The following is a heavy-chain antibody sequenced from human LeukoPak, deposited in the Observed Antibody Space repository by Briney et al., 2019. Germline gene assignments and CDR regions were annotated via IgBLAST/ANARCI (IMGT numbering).Heavy chain of an antibody. Sequence: PSQTLSLTCTVSGGSISSGSYYWSWIRQLAGKGLEWIGRIYTSGSTNYNPSLKSRVTISVDTSKNQFSLKLSSVTAADTAVYYCARGDGYSSDAGAFDIWGQGTMVTVSS. CDR1: GGSISSGSYY. J-gene: IGHJ3*02. CDR2: IYTSGST. CDR3: ARGDGYSSDAGAFDI. D-gene: IGHD5-18*01. V-gene: IGHV4-61*02.